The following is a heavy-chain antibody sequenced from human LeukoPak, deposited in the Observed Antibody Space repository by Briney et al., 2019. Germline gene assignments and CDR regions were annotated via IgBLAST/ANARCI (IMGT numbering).Heavy chain of an antibody. CDR1: GFTLSNYW. Sequence: PGGSLRLSCAASGFTLSNYWMSWVRQAPGKGLVWVANIKQDGSEKYYVDSVKGRFAISRDNAKNSLYLQMNSLRAEDTAVYYCARYGNGAWLAHYSFDIWGQGTMVTVSS. J-gene: IGHJ3*02. D-gene: IGHD6-19*01. CDR3: ARYGNGAWLAHYSFDI. CDR2: IKQDGSEK. V-gene: IGHV3-7*01.